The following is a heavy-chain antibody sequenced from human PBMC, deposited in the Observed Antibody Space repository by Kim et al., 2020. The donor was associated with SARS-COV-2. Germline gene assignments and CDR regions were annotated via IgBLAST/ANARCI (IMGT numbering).Heavy chain of an antibody. CDR3: ARDLRYYDSSGYHP. CDR2: IYSGGST. D-gene: IGHD3-22*01. CDR1: GFTVSSNY. J-gene: IGHJ5*02. Sequence: GGSLRLSCAASGFTVSSNYMSWVRQAPGKGLEWVSVIYSGGSTYYADSVKGRFTISRDNSKNTLYLQMNSLRAEDTAVYYCARDLRYYDSSGYHPWGQGTLVTVSS. V-gene: IGHV3-66*01.